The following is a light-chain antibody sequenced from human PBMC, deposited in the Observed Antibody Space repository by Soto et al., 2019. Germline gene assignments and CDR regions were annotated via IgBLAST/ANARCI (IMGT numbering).Light chain of an antibody. J-gene: IGLJ2*01. CDR1: SGSIASNY. CDR3: QSYDSSNVV. V-gene: IGLV6-57*01. CDR2: EDN. Sequence: NFMLTQPHSVSASPGKTVTISCTRSSGSIASNYVQWYQQRPGSFPTTVIYEDNQRPSGVPDRFSGSIDSSSNSASLTISGLKTEDEADYYGQSYDSSNVVFGGGTKLTVL.